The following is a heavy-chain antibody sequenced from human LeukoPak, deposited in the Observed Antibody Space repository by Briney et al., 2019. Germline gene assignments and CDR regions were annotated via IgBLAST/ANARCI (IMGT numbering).Heavy chain of an antibody. D-gene: IGHD3-22*01. Sequence: GRSLRLSCAASGFSFSSYGMHWVRQAPGKGLEWVSSIGSDNKPHYSESVKGRFAISRDNSKNTLYLQMNSLRAEDTAVYYCARDITMIVVVAQIDYWGQGTLVTVSS. CDR1: GFSFSSYG. V-gene: IGHV3-33*01. J-gene: IGHJ4*02. CDR2: IGSDNKP. CDR3: ARDITMIVVVAQIDY.